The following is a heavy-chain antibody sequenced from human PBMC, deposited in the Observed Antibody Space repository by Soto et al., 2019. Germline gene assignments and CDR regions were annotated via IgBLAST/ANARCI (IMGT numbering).Heavy chain of an antibody. CDR3: ARRVEVVPAVMYAFDI. J-gene: IGHJ3*02. Sequence: ASVKVSCKASGYSFTSYVMHWVRQAPGQSLEWMGWISAGNGDTKYSQKFQGRLTVTRDTSATTAYMELSSLRPEDTAVYYCARRVEVVPAVMYAFDIWGQGTMVAVSS. CDR1: GYSFTSYV. CDR2: ISAGNGDT. V-gene: IGHV1-3*01. D-gene: IGHD2-2*01.